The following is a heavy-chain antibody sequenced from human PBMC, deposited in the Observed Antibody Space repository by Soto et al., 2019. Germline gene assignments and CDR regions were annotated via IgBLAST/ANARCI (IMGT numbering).Heavy chain of an antibody. D-gene: IGHD2-8*01. CDR2: IIPIFGTA. V-gene: IGHV1-69*06. CDR3: ARGRVGVSAYYYGMDV. Sequence: AVKVSCKASGVTLSSYAISWVRQAPGQGLEWMGGIIPIFGTANYAQKFQGRVTITADKSTSTAYMELSSLRSEDTAVYYCARGRVGVSAYYYGMDVWGQGTTVTVSS. CDR1: GVTLSSYA. J-gene: IGHJ6*02.